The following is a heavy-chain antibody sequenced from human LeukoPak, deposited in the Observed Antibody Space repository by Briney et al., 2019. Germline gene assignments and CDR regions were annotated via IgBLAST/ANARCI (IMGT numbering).Heavy chain of an antibody. D-gene: IGHD5-18*01. CDR2: ISGSGGST. CDR3: AKVLSGYSYGSIDLDY. V-gene: IGHV3-23*01. Sequence: GGSLRLSCAASGFTFSSYAMSWVRQAPGKGLEWVSAISGSGGSTYYADSVKGRFTISRDNSKNTLYLQMNSLRAEDTAVYYCAKVLSGYSYGSIDLDYWGQGTLVTVSS. CDR1: GFTFSSYA. J-gene: IGHJ4*02.